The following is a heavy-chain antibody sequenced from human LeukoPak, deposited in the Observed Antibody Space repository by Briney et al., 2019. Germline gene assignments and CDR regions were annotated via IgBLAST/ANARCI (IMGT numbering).Heavy chain of an antibody. CDR1: GFIFSQYS. D-gene: IGHD2-15*01. CDR3: ARGYYCSGGSCYGY. J-gene: IGHJ4*02. V-gene: IGHV3-48*01. CDR2: IRSTGDT. Sequence: GGSLRLSCAASGFIFSQYSISWVRQAPGKGLEWVSHIRSTGDTFYADSVKGRFTISRDNSKNTLYFQMNSLRAEDTAVYYCARGYYCSGGSCYGYWGQGILVTVSS.